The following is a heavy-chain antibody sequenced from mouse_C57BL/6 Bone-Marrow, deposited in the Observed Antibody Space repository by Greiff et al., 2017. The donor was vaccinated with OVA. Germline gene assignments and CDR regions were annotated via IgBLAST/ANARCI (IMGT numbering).Heavy chain of an antibody. Sequence: QVQLKESGAELVRPGTSVKVSCKASGYAFTNYLIEWVKQRPGQGLEWIGVINPGSGGTNYNEKFKGKATLTADKSSSTAYMQLSSLTSEDSAVYFWARSGYWWYFDVWGTGTTVTVSS. CDR3: ARSGYWWYFDV. CDR1: GYAFTNYL. D-gene: IGHD3-1*01. CDR2: INPGSGGT. J-gene: IGHJ1*03. V-gene: IGHV1-54*01.